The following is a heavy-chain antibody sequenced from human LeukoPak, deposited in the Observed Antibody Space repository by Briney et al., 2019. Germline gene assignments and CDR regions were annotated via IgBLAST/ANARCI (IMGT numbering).Heavy chain of an antibody. V-gene: IGHV4-59*01. J-gene: IGHJ4*02. D-gene: IGHD2-15*01. CDR2: TYYSGGT. CDR3: ARDRYFDL. Sequence: PSETLSLTCTVSGGSISSYYWSWIRQPPGKGLEWIGYTYYSGGTNYNPSLKSRVTISVDTSKNQFSLKLSSVTAADTAVYYCARDRYFDLWGQGTLVTVSS. CDR1: GGSISSYY.